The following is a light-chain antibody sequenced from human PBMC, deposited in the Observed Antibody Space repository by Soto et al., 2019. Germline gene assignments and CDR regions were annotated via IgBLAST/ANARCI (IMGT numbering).Light chain of an antibody. CDR3: QQYNSWPPYT. CDR1: QSVSSN. Sequence: EIVMTQSPATLSVSPGERATLSCRASQSVSSNLAWYQQKPGQAPRLLIYGASTRATGIPARFTGSGSGTEFTLTISSLQSEDFAMYYCQQYNSWPPYTFGQGTNLDIK. J-gene: IGKJ2*01. V-gene: IGKV3-15*01. CDR2: GAS.